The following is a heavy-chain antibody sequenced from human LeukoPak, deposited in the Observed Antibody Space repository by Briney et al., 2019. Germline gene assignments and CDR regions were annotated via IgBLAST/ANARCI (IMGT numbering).Heavy chain of an antibody. V-gene: IGHV3-9*01. CDR3: AKDIEGDVVVPAAIRGATTGFDY. J-gene: IGHJ4*02. CDR2: ISGNSGSI. Sequence: GRSLRLSCAASGFTFDDYAMHGVRQAPGKGLEGVSGISGNSGSIGYADSVKGRLTISRDNAKNSLFLQMNSLRAKDTALYYCAKDIEGDVVVPAAIRGATTGFDYWGQGPLVTVSS. CDR1: GFTFDDYA. D-gene: IGHD2-2*02.